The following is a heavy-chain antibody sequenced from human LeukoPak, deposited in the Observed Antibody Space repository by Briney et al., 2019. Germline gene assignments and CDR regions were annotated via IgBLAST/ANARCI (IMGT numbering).Heavy chain of an antibody. D-gene: IGHD6-13*01. CDR2: ISAYNGNT. CDR1: GYTFTSYG. J-gene: IGHJ5*02. Sequence: ASVKVSCKASGYTFTSYGISWVRQAPGQGLEWMGWISAYNGNTNYAQKLQGRVTMTTDTSTSTAYMELRSLRSDDTAVYYCAIDSSLIAAAGPNWFDPWGQGTLVTVSS. CDR3: AIDSSLIAAAGPNWFDP. V-gene: IGHV1-18*01.